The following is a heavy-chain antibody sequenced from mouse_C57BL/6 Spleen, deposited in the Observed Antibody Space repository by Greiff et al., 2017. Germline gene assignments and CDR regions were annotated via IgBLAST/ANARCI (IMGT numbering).Heavy chain of an antibody. CDR2: IYPRSGNT. J-gene: IGHJ4*01. Sequence: QVHVKQSGAELARPGASVKLSCKASGYTFTSYGISWVKQRTGQGLEWIGEIYPRSGNTYYNEKFKGKATLTADKSSSTAYMELRSLTSEDSAVYFCAREEVVATDYAMDYWGQGTSVTVSS. CDR3: AREEVVATDYAMDY. D-gene: IGHD1-1*01. CDR1: GYTFTSYG. V-gene: IGHV1-81*01.